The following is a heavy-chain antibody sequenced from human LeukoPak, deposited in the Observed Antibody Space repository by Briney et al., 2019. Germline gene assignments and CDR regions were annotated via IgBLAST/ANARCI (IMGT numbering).Heavy chain of an antibody. CDR1: GFTFSNYA. Sequence: PGGSLRLSCAASGFTFSNYAMHWVRQAPGKGLEWVAVISYDGSNKFYADSVKGRFTISRDNSKNTLYLQMNSLRAEDTAVYYCAKGGVLRYFDWLYDWFDPWGQGTLVTVSS. J-gene: IGHJ5*02. CDR3: AKGGVLRYFDWLYDWFDP. V-gene: IGHV3-30-3*01. CDR2: ISYDGSNK. D-gene: IGHD3-9*01.